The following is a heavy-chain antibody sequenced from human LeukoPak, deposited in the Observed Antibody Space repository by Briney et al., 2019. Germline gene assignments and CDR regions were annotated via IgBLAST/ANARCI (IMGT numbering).Heavy chain of an antibody. J-gene: IGHJ4*02. CDR3: AKTDCTSSSCYTIDY. D-gene: IGHD2-2*02. V-gene: IGHV3-23*01. CDR2: ISDSGTDT. CDR1: GFTFSYYA. Sequence: GGSLRLSCAASGFTFSYYAMSWVRQAPGKGLEWVSVISDSGTDTPYADSGRGRFTISRDNSKNTLYLQMNSLRAEDTAVYYCAKTDCTSSSCYTIDYWGQGTLVTVSS.